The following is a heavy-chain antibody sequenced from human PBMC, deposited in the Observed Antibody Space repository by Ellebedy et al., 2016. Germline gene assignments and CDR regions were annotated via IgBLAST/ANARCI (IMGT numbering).Heavy chain of an antibody. CDR1: GFTFSDFY. V-gene: IGHV3-11*01. CDR3: ARGLPWVYFDY. D-gene: IGHD5/OR15-5a*01. CDR2: ISSSGITI. Sequence: GESLKISCAASGFTFSDFYMSWIRQTPGKGLEWLSYISSSGITIYYADSVKGRFTNSRDNAKNSLYLQMNSLRAEDTAVYYCARGLPWVYFDYWGQGTLVTVSS. J-gene: IGHJ4*02.